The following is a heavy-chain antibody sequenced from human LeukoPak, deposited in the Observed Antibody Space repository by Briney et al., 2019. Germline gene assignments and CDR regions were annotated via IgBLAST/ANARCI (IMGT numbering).Heavy chain of an antibody. J-gene: IGHJ4*02. CDR1: GFTFSSYW. D-gene: IGHD6-13*01. CDR2: IKQDGSEK. V-gene: IGHV3-7*01. Sequence: PGGSLRLSCAASGFTFSSYWMSWVRQAPGKGLEWVANIKQDGSEKYYVDSVKGRFTISRDNSKNTLYLQMNSLRSEDTAMYYCAKDRGWRSLAAAGPDYWGQGTLVTVSS. CDR3: AKDRGWRSLAAAGPDY.